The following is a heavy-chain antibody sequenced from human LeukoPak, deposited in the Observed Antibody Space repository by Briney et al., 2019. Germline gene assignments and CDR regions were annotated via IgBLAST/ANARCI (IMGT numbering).Heavy chain of an antibody. CDR3: ARDRLYGGVAGAFDI. CDR2: INPNTDGT. Sequence: ASVKVSCKASGYTFADHYIHWVRQAPGQGLEWMGWINPNTDGTKYVQKFQGGVTMTRDRSINTAYMELSNLRSDDTAVYYCARDRLYGGVAGAFDIWGQGTMVSVAS. CDR1: GYTFADHY. V-gene: IGHV1-2*02. D-gene: IGHD3-16*01. J-gene: IGHJ3*02.